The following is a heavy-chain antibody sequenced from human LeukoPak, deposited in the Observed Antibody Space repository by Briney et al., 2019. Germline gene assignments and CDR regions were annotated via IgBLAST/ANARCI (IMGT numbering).Heavy chain of an antibody. D-gene: IGHD2-21*01. J-gene: IGHJ6*04. CDR3: AKAVWPRNYYYYGMDV. V-gene: IGHV3-23*01. CDR1: GFTFSSYA. Sequence: GGSLRLSCAASGFTFSSYAMSWVRQAPGKGLEWVSAISGSGGSTYYADSVKGRFAISRDNSKNTLYLQMNSLRAEDTAVYYCAKAVWPRNYYYYGMDVWGKGTTVTVSS. CDR2: ISGSGGST.